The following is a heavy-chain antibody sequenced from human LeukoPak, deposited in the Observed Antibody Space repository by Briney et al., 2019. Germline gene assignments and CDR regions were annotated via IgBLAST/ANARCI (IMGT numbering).Heavy chain of an antibody. J-gene: IGHJ4*02. Sequence: PGGSLRLSCAASGFTFSSYAMSWVRQAPGKGLEWVSAISGSGGSTYYADSVKGRFTISRDNSKNTLYLQMNSLRAEDTAVYYCAKEKGYYMFSAPYYFDYWGQGPLVTVSS. CDR3: AKEKGYYMFSAPYYFDY. D-gene: IGHD3-22*01. V-gene: IGHV3-23*01. CDR1: GFTFSSYA. CDR2: ISGSGGST.